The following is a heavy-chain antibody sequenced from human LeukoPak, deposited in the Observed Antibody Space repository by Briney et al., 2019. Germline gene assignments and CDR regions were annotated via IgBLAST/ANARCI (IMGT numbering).Heavy chain of an antibody. CDR1: GFTFSDYY. D-gene: IGHD3-22*01. CDR3: ARDLIPTDYYDSSGYFDY. Sequence: GRSLRLSCAASGFTFSDYYMSWIRQAPGKGLEWVSYISSSSYTNYADSVKGRFTISRDNAKNSLYLQMNSLRAEDTAVYYCARDLIPTDYYDSSGYFDYWGQGTLVTVSS. J-gene: IGHJ4*02. CDR2: ISSSSYT. V-gene: IGHV3-11*06.